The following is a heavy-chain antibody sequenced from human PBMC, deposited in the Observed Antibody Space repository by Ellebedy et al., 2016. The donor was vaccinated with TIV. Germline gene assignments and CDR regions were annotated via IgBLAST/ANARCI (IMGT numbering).Heavy chain of an antibody. CDR1: GFTFDDYT. CDR3: AKDSSALGFTDY. Sequence: PGGSLRLSCAASGFTFDDYTMHWVRQAPGKGLEWVSLISWDGGSTYYADSVKGRFTISRDNSKNSLYLQMNSLRTEDTALYYCAKDSSALGFTDYWGQGTLVTVSS. J-gene: IGHJ4*02. CDR2: ISWDGGST. D-gene: IGHD3-10*01. V-gene: IGHV3-43*01.